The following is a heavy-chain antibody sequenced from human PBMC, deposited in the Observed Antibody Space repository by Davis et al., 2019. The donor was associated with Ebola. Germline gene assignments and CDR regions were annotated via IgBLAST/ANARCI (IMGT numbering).Heavy chain of an antibody. CDR2: INPSGGST. Sequence: AASVKVSCKASGYTFTSYYMHWVRRAPGQGLEWMGIINPSGGSTSYAQKFQGRVTMTRDTSTSTVYMELSSLRSEDTAVYYCARGFITMVRGDLYYFDYWGQGTLVTVSS. V-gene: IGHV1-46*01. D-gene: IGHD3-10*01. CDR3: ARGFITMVRGDLYYFDY. CDR1: GYTFTSYY. J-gene: IGHJ4*02.